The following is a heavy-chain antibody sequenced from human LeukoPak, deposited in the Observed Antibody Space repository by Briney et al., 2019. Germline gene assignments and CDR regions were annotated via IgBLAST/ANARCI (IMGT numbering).Heavy chain of an antibody. CDR3: ARGPWGSYYYYMDV. CDR2: MNPNSGNT. Sequence: ASVKVSCKASGYTFTSYDINWVRQATGQGLEWMGWMNPNSGNTGYAQKFQGRVTMTRNTSISTAYMELSSLRSEDTAVYYCARGPWGSYYYYMDVWGKGTTVTVSS. CDR1: GYTFTSYD. J-gene: IGHJ6*03. D-gene: IGHD3-16*01. V-gene: IGHV1-8*01.